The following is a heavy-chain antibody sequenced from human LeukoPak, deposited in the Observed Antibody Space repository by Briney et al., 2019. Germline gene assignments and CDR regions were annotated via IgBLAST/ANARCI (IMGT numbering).Heavy chain of an antibody. J-gene: IGHJ6*02. CDR1: GGTFSSYT. CDR2: IIPILGIA. Sequence: SMKVSCKASGGTFSSYTISWVRQAPGQGLEWMGRIIPILGIANYAQKFQGRVTITADKSTSTAYMELSSLRSEDTAVYYCARDPYNWNGRGPPYYYYGMDVWGQGTTVTVSS. V-gene: IGHV1-69*04. CDR3: ARDPYNWNGRGPPYYYYGMDV. D-gene: IGHD1-1*01.